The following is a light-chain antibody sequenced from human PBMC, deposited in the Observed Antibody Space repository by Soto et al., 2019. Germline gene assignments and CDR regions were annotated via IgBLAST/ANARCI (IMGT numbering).Light chain of an antibody. CDR3: HQYGSSPPST. CDR2: GAS. V-gene: IGKV3-20*01. J-gene: IGKJ3*01. Sequence: EIVLTQSPGTLSLSPGERATLSCRASQSVSSSYLAWYQQKPGQAPRLLIYGASSRATGIPDRFSGSGSGTDVTLTISRLEPEDFAVYYCHQYGSSPPSTFGPGTKVDIK. CDR1: QSVSSSY.